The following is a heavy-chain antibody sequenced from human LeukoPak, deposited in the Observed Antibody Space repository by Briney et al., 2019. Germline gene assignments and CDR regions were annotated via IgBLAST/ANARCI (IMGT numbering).Heavy chain of an antibody. D-gene: IGHD2-8*01. CDR3: VLAPNSNWFDF. Sequence: SETLSLTCSVYGDSVSDFYWNLIRQSPGKGLEWIGNFHYTGSSNYNPSLESRVTMSIDRSRKQFFLRLNSVTAADTAVYYCVLAPNSNWFDFWGQGTLVTVSS. V-gene: IGHV4-59*08. CDR2: FHYTGSS. J-gene: IGHJ5*01. CDR1: GDSVSDFY.